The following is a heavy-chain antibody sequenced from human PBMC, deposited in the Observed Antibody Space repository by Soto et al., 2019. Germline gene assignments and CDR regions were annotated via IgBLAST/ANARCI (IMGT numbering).Heavy chain of an antibody. D-gene: IGHD6-13*01. Sequence: SQTLSLTCTVSAGSISSGGYHWSWIRQHPGKGLEWIGYIYYSGSTYYNPSLKSRVTISVDTSKNQFSLKLSSVTAADTAVYYCARDLQYSRLFYGMDVWGQGTTVT. V-gene: IGHV4-31*03. CDR3: ARDLQYSRLFYGMDV. CDR1: AGSISSGGYH. J-gene: IGHJ6*02. CDR2: IYYSGST.